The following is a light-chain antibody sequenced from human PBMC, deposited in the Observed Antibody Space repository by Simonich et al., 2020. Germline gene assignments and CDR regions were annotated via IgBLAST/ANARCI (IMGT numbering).Light chain of an antibody. CDR3: QQYGSSLYT. V-gene: IGKV3-20*01. CDR2: GAS. Sequence: EIVLTQSPGTLSLSPGERATLSCRASQSVSSSYLAWYQQKPGQAPRHLIYGASSRATGIPARFSGSGSGTDFTLTISRLEPEDFAVYYCQQYGSSLYTFGQGTKLEIK. CDR1: QSVSSSY. J-gene: IGKJ2*01.